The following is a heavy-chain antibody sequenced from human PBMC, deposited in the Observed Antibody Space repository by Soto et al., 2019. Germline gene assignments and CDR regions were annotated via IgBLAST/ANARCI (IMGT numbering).Heavy chain of an antibody. J-gene: IGHJ4*02. CDR1: GFTFSSYN. Sequence: EVQLVESEEGLVQPGGSLRLSCAASGFTFSSYNIHWIRQAPGKGLEFVSAISRSGDRTYYADSVKGRFTITRDNSKNTVWLQMGSLRAEDMAVYYCARARCSSGQCYYFDYWGRGALVSVSS. D-gene: IGHD2-15*01. CDR2: ISRSGDRT. CDR3: ARARCSSGQCYYFDY. V-gene: IGHV3-64*02.